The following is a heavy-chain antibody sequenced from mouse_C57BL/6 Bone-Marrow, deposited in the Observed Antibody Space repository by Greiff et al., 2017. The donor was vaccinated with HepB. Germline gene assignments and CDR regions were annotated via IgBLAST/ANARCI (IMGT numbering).Heavy chain of an antibody. Sequence: QVQLQQSGAELMKPGASVKLSCKATGYTFTGYWIEWVKQRPGHGLEWIGEILPGSGSTNYNEKFKGKATFTADTSSNTAYMELRSLTSEDTAVYYCARPITTVYAMDYWGQGTSVTVSS. D-gene: IGHD1-1*01. CDR1: GYTFTGYW. CDR3: ARPITTVYAMDY. J-gene: IGHJ4*01. CDR2: ILPGSGST. V-gene: IGHV1-9*01.